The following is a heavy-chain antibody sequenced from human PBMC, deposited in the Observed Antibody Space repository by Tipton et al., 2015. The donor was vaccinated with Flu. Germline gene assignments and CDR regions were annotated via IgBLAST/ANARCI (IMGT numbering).Heavy chain of an antibody. V-gene: IGHV4-39*07. D-gene: IGHD3-10*01. CDR1: GVSIRTTSYH. CDR2: VFHTGNT. CDR3: ARTYYFERGVAFDD. J-gene: IGHJ4*02. Sequence: GLVKPSETLSLTCTISGVSIRTTSYHWGWIRQSPGKGLEYIGEVFHTGNTNYNPSLQNRVTISLDKSRNQFSLKMSSVTAADTAVYYCARTYYFERGVAFDDWGQGTLVSVSS.